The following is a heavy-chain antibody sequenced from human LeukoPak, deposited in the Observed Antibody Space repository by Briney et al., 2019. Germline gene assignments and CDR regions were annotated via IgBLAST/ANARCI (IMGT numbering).Heavy chain of an antibody. Sequence: GGSLRLSCAASGFTFSSYAMSWVRQAPGKGLEWVSAISGSGGSTYYADSVKGRFTISRDNSKNTLYLQVNSLRAEDTAVYYCAKGSIYSGSYAEYNWFDPWGQGTLVTVSS. CDR3: AKGSIYSGSYAEYNWFDP. V-gene: IGHV3-23*01. J-gene: IGHJ5*02. D-gene: IGHD1-26*01. CDR1: GFTFSSYA. CDR2: ISGSGGST.